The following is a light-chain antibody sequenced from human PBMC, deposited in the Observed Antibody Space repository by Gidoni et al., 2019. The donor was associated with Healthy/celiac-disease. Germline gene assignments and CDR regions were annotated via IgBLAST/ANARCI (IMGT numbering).Light chain of an antibody. J-gene: IGLJ2*01. CDR3: GTWDSSLSAVV. CDR2: DNN. Sequence: SVLPQPPSVSPAPGQKVTISCSGRSSNIGNNYVSWYQQLPGTAPKLLIYDNNKRPSGIPDRFSGSKSGTSATLGITGLQTGDEADYYCGTWDSSLSAVVFGGGTKLTVL. CDR1: SSNIGNNY. V-gene: IGLV1-51*01.